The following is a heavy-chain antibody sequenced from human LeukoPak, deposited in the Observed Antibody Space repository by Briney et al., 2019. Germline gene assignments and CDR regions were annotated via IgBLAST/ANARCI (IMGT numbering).Heavy chain of an antibody. D-gene: IGHD3-22*01. Sequence: ASVKVSCKASGYTFTSFGISWVRQPPGQGLEWMEWIIAYNGNTNYAQKLQGRVTMTTDTSTSTAYMELRSVRSDDTAVYYCARTITMIVVVIRPDAFDIWGQGTMVTVSS. CDR3: ARTITMIVVVIRPDAFDI. CDR1: GYTFTSFG. V-gene: IGHV1-18*01. CDR2: IIAYNGNT. J-gene: IGHJ3*02.